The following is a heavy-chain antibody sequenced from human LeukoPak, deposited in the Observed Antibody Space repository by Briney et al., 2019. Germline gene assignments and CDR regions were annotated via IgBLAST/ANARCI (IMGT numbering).Heavy chain of an antibody. CDR1: GGSISSYY. CDR2: IYYSGST. V-gene: IGHV4-39*07. D-gene: IGHD6-13*01. CDR3: ARDHKGQQLVDY. Sequence: SETLSLTCTVSGGSISSYYWGWIRQPPGKGLEWIGSIYYSGSTYYNPSLTSRVTISVDTSKNQFSLKLSSVTAADTAVYYCARDHKGQQLVDYWGQGTLVTVSS. J-gene: IGHJ4*02.